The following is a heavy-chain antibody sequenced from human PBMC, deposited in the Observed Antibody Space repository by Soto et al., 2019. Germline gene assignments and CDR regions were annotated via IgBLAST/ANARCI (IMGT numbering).Heavy chain of an antibody. D-gene: IGHD2-21*01. J-gene: IGHJ4*01. CDR3: SRAGILTTPYYFDY. CDR1: GFTFSDHY. CDR2: IRNKANSYTT. Sequence: GGSLGLSCAAFGFTFSDHYMDWVRQAPGKGLEWVGRIRNKANSYTTEYAASVKGRFTISRDDLKNLLFLQMYSLKTEDTAVYYCSRAGILTTPYYFDYWGQGTLVSVSS. V-gene: IGHV3-72*01.